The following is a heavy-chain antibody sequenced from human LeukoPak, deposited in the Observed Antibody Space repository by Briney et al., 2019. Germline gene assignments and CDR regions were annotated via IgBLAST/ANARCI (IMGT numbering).Heavy chain of an antibody. Sequence: GGSLRLSCAASGFTFSSYWMHWVRQAPGEGLVWVSRTNSDGSSTSYADSVKGRFTISRDNAKNTLYLQMNSLRAEDTAVYYCASGFRYGHYWGQGTLVTVSS. CDR3: ASGFRYGHY. V-gene: IGHV3-74*01. D-gene: IGHD3-9*01. CDR1: GFTFSSYW. J-gene: IGHJ4*02. CDR2: TNSDGSST.